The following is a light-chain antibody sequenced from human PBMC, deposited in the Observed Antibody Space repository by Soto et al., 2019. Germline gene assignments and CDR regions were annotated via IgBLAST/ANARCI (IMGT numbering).Light chain of an antibody. J-gene: IGKJ1*01. CDR1: QNISSY. CDR3: QQSYSTHRT. Sequence: DIQMTHSPASLSASVGKRATTPCRASQNISSYLNWYQQKPGKAPKLLIYAASSLQNEVPSRFSGSGSGIDFTLTISSLQPEDFATYYCQQSYSTHRTFGQGTKVDI. V-gene: IGKV1-39*01. CDR2: AAS.